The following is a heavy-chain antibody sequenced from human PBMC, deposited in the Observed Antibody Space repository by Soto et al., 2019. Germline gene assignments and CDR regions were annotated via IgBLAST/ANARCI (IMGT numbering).Heavy chain of an antibody. Sequence: SETLSLTCSVSGFAISRGYYWSWVRQPPGKGLEWIGSIYPSVSSYHNPSLATRLGLSIDASKNQFTLNLTSVTAADTALYFCAREKVGTTFFDNWGRGIQVTVSS. CDR1: GFAISRGYY. J-gene: IGHJ4*02. CDR3: AREKVGTTFFDN. D-gene: IGHD2-21*02. CDR2: IYPSVSS. V-gene: IGHV4-38-2*02.